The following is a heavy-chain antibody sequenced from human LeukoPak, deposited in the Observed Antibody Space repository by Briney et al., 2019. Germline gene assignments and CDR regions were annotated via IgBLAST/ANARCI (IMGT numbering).Heavy chain of an antibody. CDR3: ARGVEQWLEDAFDI. CDR2: ISAHNGNT. Sequence: ASVKVSCKASGYTFTSYGFSWMRQAPGQGLEWMGWISAHNGNTNYAQKLQGRLTMTTDTSTSTAYMELRSLRYDDTAVYYCARGVEQWLEDAFDIWGQGTMVTVSS. CDR1: GYTFTSYG. J-gene: IGHJ3*02. V-gene: IGHV1-18*01. D-gene: IGHD6-19*01.